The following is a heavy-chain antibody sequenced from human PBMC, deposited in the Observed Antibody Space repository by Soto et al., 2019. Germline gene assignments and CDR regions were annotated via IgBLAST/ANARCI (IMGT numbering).Heavy chain of an antibody. Sequence: GESLKISCKGSGYSFTSYWIGWVRQMPGKGLEWMGIIYPGDSDTRYSPSFQGQVPSSSDKSISTAYLQWSSLKASDTARYYCARHGEYGYYGMDVWGQGTTVTVSS. D-gene: IGHD7-27*01. J-gene: IGHJ6*02. CDR1: GYSFTSYW. CDR3: ARHGEYGYYGMDV. V-gene: IGHV5-51*01. CDR2: IYPGDSDT.